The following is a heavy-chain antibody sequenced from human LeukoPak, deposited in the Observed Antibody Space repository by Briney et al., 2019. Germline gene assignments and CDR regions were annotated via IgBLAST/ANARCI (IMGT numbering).Heavy chain of an antibody. CDR2: ISSSSSYI. CDR3: SRAPTYYYDSSGYFSAGYFDY. D-gene: IGHD3-22*01. CDR1: GFTFSSYS. J-gene: IGHJ4*03. Sequence: KSGGSLRLSCAASGFTFSSYSMSWVRQAPGKGLEWVSSISSSSSYIYYADPVKRRFIISRDNDKTSLYLQMNILRAEDTDVYYCSRAPTYYYDSSGYFSAGYFDYWGQGTLVTVSS. V-gene: IGHV3-21*01.